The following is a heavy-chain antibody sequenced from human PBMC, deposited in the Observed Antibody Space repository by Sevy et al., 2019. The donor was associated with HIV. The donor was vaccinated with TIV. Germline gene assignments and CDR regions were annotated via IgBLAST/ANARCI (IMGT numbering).Heavy chain of an antibody. CDR1: GFTFSSYW. D-gene: IGHD2-15*01. CDR3: ARVGIVVVVAAANFDY. V-gene: IGHV3-7*01. J-gene: IGHJ4*02. CDR2: IKQDGSEK. Sequence: GGSLRLSCAASGFTFSSYWMSWVHQAPGKGLEWVANIKQDGSEKYYVDSVKGRFTISRDNAKNSLYLQMNSLRAEDTAVYYCARVGIVVVVAAANFDYWGQGTLVTVSS.